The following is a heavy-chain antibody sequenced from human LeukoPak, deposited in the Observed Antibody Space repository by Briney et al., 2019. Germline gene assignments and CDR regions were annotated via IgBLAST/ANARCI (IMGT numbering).Heavy chain of an antibody. V-gene: IGHV3-23*01. CDR2: IGQIDNT. CDR1: GFNFSTYA. CDR3: AKYSRTGDPFDY. D-gene: IGHD7-27*01. J-gene: IGHJ4*02. Sequence: GGSLRLSCAVSGFNFSTYAMMWVRQTPGEGLEWVSTIGQIDNTYYADSVKGRFTISRDTSKNTLYLQMNSLRGEDTAIYFCAKYSRTGDPFDYWGQGTLVAVSS.